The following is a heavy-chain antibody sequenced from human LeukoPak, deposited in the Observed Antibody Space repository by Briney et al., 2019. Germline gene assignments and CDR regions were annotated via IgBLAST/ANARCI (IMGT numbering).Heavy chain of an antibody. Sequence: GASVKVSCKASGGTFSSYAISWVRQAPGQGLEWMGGIIPMFGTANYAQKFQGRVTITADESTSTAYMELSSLRSEDTAVYYCARDEGYCSSTSCYGTYWGQGTLVTVSS. CDR2: IIPMFGTA. D-gene: IGHD2-2*01. V-gene: IGHV1-69*01. CDR3: ARDEGYCSSTSCYGTY. J-gene: IGHJ4*02. CDR1: GGTFSSYA.